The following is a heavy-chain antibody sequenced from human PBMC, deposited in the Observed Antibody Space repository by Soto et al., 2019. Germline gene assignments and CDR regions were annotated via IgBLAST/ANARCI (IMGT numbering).Heavy chain of an antibody. CDR1: GFSLTTDGVG. CDR3: AHRTTVTAGRN. D-gene: IGHD4-4*01. Sequence: QITLKESGPTLVKPTQTLTLTCTFSGFSLTTDGVGVDWLRQPPGKALEWLGLIYWNDEKRYRPSLQSRLTITKDTSRNQVVLTMTNMDRVDTATYYCAHRTTVTAGRNRGQGTLVTVSS. J-gene: IGHJ4*02. V-gene: IGHV2-5*01. CDR2: IYWNDEK.